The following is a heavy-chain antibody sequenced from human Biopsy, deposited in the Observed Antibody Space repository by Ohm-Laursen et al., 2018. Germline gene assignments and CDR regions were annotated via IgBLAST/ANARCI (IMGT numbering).Heavy chain of an antibody. CDR1: TGTFDSYG. CDR3: AREAIGYQLPCDD. V-gene: IGHV1-69*04. J-gene: IGHJ4*02. Sequence: GASVKVSCKTSTGTFDSYGVTWVRQAPGQGLEWMGRIIPILRTTTYAPKFQGRVTFTADKSSSTAYLELSSLTSEDTAMFYCAREAIGYQLPCDDWGQGTLVTGSS. CDR2: IIPILRTT. D-gene: IGHD2-15*01.